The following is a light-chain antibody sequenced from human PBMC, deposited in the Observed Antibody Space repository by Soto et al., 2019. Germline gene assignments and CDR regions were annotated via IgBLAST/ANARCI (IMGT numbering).Light chain of an antibody. Sequence: DFQMTQSPSTLSASVGDSVTITCRASQSISSWLAWYQQRPGKAPKVLIYDASSLQSGVPSRFRDSGSGTEITLTISSLPPDDFATYYCQQYNIYPWTFGQGTEVEIK. V-gene: IGKV1-5*01. J-gene: IGKJ1*01. CDR2: DAS. CDR3: QQYNIYPWT. CDR1: QSISSW.